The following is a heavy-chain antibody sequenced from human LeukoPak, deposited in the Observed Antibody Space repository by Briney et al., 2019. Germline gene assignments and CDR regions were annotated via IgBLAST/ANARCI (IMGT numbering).Heavy chain of an antibody. CDR1: GLTFSTEW. J-gene: IGHJ4*02. CDR3: ARDRLVVASGLAY. V-gene: IGHV3-7*05. CDR2: IMQDGSAK. Sequence: GGSLTPSGPPSGLTFSTEWMRSVRQAPGKGLEWKANIMQDGSAKYCVDSVKGRFTISRDNAKNSLYLQLCTLRAEDTAVYYCARDRLVVASGLAYWGQGTLVTVSS. D-gene: IGHD3-22*01.